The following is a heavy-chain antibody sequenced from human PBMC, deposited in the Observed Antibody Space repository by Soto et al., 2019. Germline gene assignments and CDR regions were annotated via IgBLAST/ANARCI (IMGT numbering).Heavy chain of an antibody. CDR1: GFTFTSNA. CDR2: ISGRGGST. Sequence: PGGPLRLPCAAPGFTFTSNALSWVRQSPGKGLEWGSAISGRGGSTYYADSAKGRFTISRDNSKNTLSLQMNSLIAEDTAVYYGAKDSTEIFTNPSWFDHWGQGTLVTVSS. J-gene: IGHJ5*02. V-gene: IGHV3-23*01. CDR3: AKDSTEIFTNPSWFDH. D-gene: IGHD3-9*01.